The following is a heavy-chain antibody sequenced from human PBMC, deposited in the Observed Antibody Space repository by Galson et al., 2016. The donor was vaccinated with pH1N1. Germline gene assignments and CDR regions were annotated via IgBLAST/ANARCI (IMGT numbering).Heavy chain of an antibody. J-gene: IGHJ4*02. V-gene: IGHV2-70*01. CDR2: INPDVNK. CDR1: GFSLSTSGMC. D-gene: IGHD4-17*01. Sequence: PALVKPTQTLTLTCTFSGFSLSTSGMCVSCIRQPPGKSLKGLALINPDVNKYYSTSLKTRLTNSKDTSKNQVVLTTTNTDPVDTATYYCARIQYGDYVGYFDSWGQGTLVTVSS. CDR3: ARIQYGDYVGYFDS.